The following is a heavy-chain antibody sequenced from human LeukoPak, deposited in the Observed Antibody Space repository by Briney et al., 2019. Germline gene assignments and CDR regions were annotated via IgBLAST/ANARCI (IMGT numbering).Heavy chain of an antibody. Sequence: GGSLRLSCAASGFTFSSYAMHWVRQAPGKGLEWVAVISYDGSNKYYADSVKGRFTISRDNSKNTLYLQMNSLRAEDTAVYYCAKARNRYCSSTSCYVFDYWGQGTLVTVSS. CDR3: AKARNRYCSSTSCYVFDY. V-gene: IGHV3-30*04. CDR2: ISYDGSNK. D-gene: IGHD2-2*01. CDR1: GFTFSSYA. J-gene: IGHJ4*02.